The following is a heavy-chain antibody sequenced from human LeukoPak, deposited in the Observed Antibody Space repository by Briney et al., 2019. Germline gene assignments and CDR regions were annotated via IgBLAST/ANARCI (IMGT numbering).Heavy chain of an antibody. CDR2: ISSSGSTI. D-gene: IGHD3-22*01. CDR3: ASSPERSGYYRGDY. J-gene: IGHJ4*02. CDR1: GFTFSSYE. V-gene: IGHV3-48*03. Sequence: PGGSLRLSCAASGFTFSSYEMNWVRQAPGKGLEWVSYISSSGSTIYYADSVKGRFTISRDNAKNSLYLQMNSLRAEDTAVYYCASSPERSGYYRGDYWGQGTLVTVSS.